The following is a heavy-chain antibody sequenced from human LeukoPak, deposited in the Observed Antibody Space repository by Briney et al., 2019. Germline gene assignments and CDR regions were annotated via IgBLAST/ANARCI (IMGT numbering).Heavy chain of an antibody. CDR1: GGSISSYY. CDR3: ARFLPYYYDSSGYGAFDI. D-gene: IGHD3-22*01. V-gene: IGHV4-59*01. Sequence: SETLSLTCTVSGGSISSYYWSWIRQPPGKGLEWIGYIYYSGSTNYNPSLKSRVTISVDTSKNQFSLKLSSVTAADTAVYYCARFLPYYYDSSGYGAFDIWGQGTLVTVSS. CDR2: IYYSGST. J-gene: IGHJ4*02.